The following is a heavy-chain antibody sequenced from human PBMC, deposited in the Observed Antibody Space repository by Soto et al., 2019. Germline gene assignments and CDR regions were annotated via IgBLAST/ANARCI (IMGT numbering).Heavy chain of an antibody. V-gene: IGHV3-11*05. D-gene: IGHD6-13*01. CDR3: ARDGGGVVAAAGTYYYGMDV. CDR1: GFTFSDYY. Sequence: QVQLVESGGGLVKPGGSLRLSCAASGFTFSDYYMSWIRQAPGKGLEWVSYISSSSSYTNYADSVKGRFTISRDNAKNSLYLQMNSLRAADTAVYYCARDGGGVVAAAGTYYYGMDVWGQGTTVTVSS. J-gene: IGHJ6*02. CDR2: ISSSSSYT.